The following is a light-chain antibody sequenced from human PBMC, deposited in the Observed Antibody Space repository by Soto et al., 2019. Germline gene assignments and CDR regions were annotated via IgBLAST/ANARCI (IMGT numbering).Light chain of an antibody. J-gene: IGKJ1*01. CDR3: QHFGT. CDR2: GAS. V-gene: IGKV3D-15*01. CDR1: QSVSSN. Sequence: EIVVTQSPATLSVSPGERATLSCRASQSVSSNLAWYQQKPGQAPRLLIYGASSRPTGIPDRFSGSGSETDFTLTTSRLEPEDFAVYYCQHFGTFGQGTKVDIK.